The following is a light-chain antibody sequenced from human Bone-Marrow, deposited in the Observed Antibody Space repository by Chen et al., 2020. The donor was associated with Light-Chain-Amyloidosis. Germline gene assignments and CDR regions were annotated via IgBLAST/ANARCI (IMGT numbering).Light chain of an antibody. J-gene: IGLJ3*02. CDR2: DDS. CDR1: NIGSTS. V-gene: IGLV3-21*02. CDR3: QVWDRGSDRPV. Sequence: SYVLTQPSSVSVAPGQTATIACGGNNIGSTSVHWYQQTPGQAPLLVVYDDSDRPSGIPERLSGSNSENTATLTISRVEAGDEADDYCQVWDRGSDRPVFGGGTKLTVL.